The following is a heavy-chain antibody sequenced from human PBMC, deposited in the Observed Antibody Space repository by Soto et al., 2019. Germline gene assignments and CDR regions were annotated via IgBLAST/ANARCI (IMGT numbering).Heavy chain of an antibody. D-gene: IGHD3-16*01. J-gene: IGHJ4*02. Sequence: QVQLVQSGAEVKKPGASVKVSCKASGYSFISYYIHWVRQAPGQGLEWMGLINPNGDTTTYAQKLVGRLSLTRDTSTPTVHMGLSGLTSDDAAIYYCAKDVGGYTNGGLEDFGGCDYWGRGALVTVSS. CDR2: INPNGDTT. CDR3: AKDVGGYTNGGLEDFGGCDY. CDR1: GYSFISYY. V-gene: IGHV1-46*01.